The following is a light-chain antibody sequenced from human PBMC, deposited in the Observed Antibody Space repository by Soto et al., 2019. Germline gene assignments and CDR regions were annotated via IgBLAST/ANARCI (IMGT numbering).Light chain of an antibody. Sequence: EIVLTQSPGTLSLSPGERATLSCRASQSVSSSYFAWYQQKPGQAPRLLIYGASSRATGIPDRFSGSGSGTDFHLTISRLEPEDFAVYYCQQYGNSPPTFGGGTKVEIK. CDR1: QSVSSSY. CDR2: GAS. V-gene: IGKV3-20*01. CDR3: QQYGNSPPT. J-gene: IGKJ4*01.